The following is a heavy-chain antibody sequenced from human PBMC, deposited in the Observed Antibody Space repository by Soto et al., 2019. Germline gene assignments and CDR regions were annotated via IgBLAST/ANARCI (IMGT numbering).Heavy chain of an antibody. CDR2: IIPIFGTA. CDR3: ARRGPYYDFWSGQPNAFDI. V-gene: IGHV1-69*01. J-gene: IGHJ3*02. CDR1: GGTFSSYA. Sequence: QVQLVQSGAEVKKPGSSVKVSCKASGGTFSSYAISWVRQAPGQGLEWMGGIIPIFGTANYAQKFQGRVTITVDESTSTAYMELSSLRSEDTAVYYCARRGPYYDFWSGQPNAFDIWGQGTMVTVSS. D-gene: IGHD3-3*01.